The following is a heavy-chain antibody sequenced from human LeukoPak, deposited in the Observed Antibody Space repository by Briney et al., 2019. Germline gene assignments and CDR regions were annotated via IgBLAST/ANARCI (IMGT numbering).Heavy chain of an antibody. D-gene: IGHD2-2*02. Sequence: SETLSLTCTVSGGSISSGDYYWSWIRQPPGKGLEWIGYIYYSGSTYYNPSLKSRVTISVDTSKNQFTLKLSSVTAADTAVYYCARVVVVVPAAIETFDPWGQGTLVTVSS. CDR1: GGSISSGDYY. CDR3: ARVVVVVPAAIETFDP. J-gene: IGHJ5*02. V-gene: IGHV4-30-4*01. CDR2: IYYSGST.